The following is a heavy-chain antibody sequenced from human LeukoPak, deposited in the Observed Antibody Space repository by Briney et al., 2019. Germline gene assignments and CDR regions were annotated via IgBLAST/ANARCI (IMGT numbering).Heavy chain of an antibody. CDR1: GGSISSSSYY. CDR2: IYYSGST. CDR3: ATHLYVYAGGLMAFDP. V-gene: IGHV4-39*07. J-gene: IGHJ5*02. Sequence: SETLSLTCTVSGGSISSSSYYWGWIRQPPGKGLEWIGSIYYSGSTYYNPSLKSRVTISVDTSKNQFSLRLSSVTAADTAMYYCATHLYVYAGGLMAFDPWGQGTLVTVSS. D-gene: IGHD5/OR15-5a*01.